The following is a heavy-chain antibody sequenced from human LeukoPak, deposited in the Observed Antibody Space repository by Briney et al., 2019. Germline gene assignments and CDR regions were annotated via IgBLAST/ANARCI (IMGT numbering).Heavy chain of an antibody. V-gene: IGHV3-30*19. J-gene: IGHJ4*02. D-gene: IGHD6-25*01. Sequence: GGSLRLSCAASGFTFSSYGMHWVCQAPGKGLEWVAVISYDGSNKYYADSVKGRFTISRDNSKNTLYLQMNSLRAEDAAMYYCARDQSSGWGFDYWGQGTLVTVSS. CDR2: ISYDGSNK. CDR3: ARDQSSGWGFDY. CDR1: GFTFSSYG.